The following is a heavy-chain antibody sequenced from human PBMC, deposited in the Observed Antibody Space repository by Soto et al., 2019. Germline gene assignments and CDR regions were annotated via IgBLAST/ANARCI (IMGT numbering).Heavy chain of an antibody. J-gene: IGHJ6*02. D-gene: IGHD2-21*01. Sequence: GGSLRLSCAASGFNFNNYAMHWVRQAPGKGLEWVAVVTFDGSRTYYADSVKGRVTITRDSSNNTVSLQMNSLAKEDTAVYYCAKAGWGGDYYYGLDVWGQGTTVTVSS. V-gene: IGHV3-30*18. CDR3: AKAGWGGDYYYGLDV. CDR2: VTFDGSRT. CDR1: GFNFNNYA.